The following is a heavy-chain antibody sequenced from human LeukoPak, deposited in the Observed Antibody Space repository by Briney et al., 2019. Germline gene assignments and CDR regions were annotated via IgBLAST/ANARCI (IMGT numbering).Heavy chain of an antibody. Sequence: SQTLSLTCTVSGGSVSSGDYYWSWICQTPGKGLELIGYIYYSGSTYYNPSLKSRVTISVDTSKNQFSLKLSSVTAADTAVYYCARVVDSSTYYYDFWGQGTLVTVSS. CDR3: ARVVDSSTYYYDF. CDR2: IYYSGST. CDR1: GGSVSSGDYY. D-gene: IGHD3-22*01. J-gene: IGHJ4*02. V-gene: IGHV4-30-4*01.